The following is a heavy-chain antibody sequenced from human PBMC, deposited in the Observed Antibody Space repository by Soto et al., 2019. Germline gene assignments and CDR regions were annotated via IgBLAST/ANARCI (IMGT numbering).Heavy chain of an antibody. D-gene: IGHD3-3*01. CDR3: AKDLSGYPQISPSYYYYGMDV. J-gene: IGHJ6*02. Sequence: GGSLRLSCAASGFTFSSCAMSWVRQAPGKGLEWVSAISGSGGSTYYADSVKGRFTISRDNSKNTLYLQMNSLIAEDTAVYYCAKDLSGYPQISPSYYYYGMDVWGQGTTVTVSS. CDR1: GFTFSSCA. CDR2: ISGSGGST. V-gene: IGHV3-23*01.